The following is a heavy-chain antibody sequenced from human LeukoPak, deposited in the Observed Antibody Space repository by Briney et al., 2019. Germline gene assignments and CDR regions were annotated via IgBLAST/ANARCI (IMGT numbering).Heavy chain of an antibody. J-gene: IGHJ3*02. V-gene: IGHV4-38-2*02. CDR1: GYSITSGYY. D-gene: IGHD6-13*01. Sequence: SETLSLTCTVSGYSITSGYYWGWIRPPPGKGLEWIGSIYHSGSTSYNPSLKSRVTISVDTSKNQFSLKLSSVTAADTALYYCGRATGIAAAGIVDAFDIWGQGTMVTVSS. CDR2: IYHSGST. CDR3: GRATGIAAAGIVDAFDI.